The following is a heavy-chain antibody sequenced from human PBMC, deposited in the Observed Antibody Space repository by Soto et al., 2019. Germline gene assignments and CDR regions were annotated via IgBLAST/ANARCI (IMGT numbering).Heavy chain of an antibody. V-gene: IGHV4-34*01. CDR3: ARAWRELSSGNWFDP. CDR1: GGSFSGYY. CDR2: INHSGST. Sequence: SETLSLTCAVYGGSFSGYYWSWIRQPPGKGLEWIGEINHSGSTNYNPSLKSRVTISVDTSKNQFSLKLSSVTAADTAVYYCARAWRELSSGNWFDPWGQGTLVTVSS. J-gene: IGHJ5*02. D-gene: IGHD1-26*01.